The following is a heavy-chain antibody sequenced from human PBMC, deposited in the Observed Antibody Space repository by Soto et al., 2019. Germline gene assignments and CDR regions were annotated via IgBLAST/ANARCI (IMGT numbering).Heavy chain of an antibody. Sequence: EVQLLETGGGLIQPGGSLRLSCAASGFTVSSYYMSWVRQAPGKGLEWVSAIYSGGSTYYTDSEEGRITISRDISKNTLYRQMNSLRVDDTAVYFCAIERVDCSSVSCFASVYFGMDVWGRGTTVTVSS. V-gene: IGHV3-53*02. CDR2: IYSGGST. J-gene: IGHJ6*02. D-gene: IGHD2-15*01. CDR1: GFTVSSYY. CDR3: AIERVDCSSVSCFASVYFGMDV.